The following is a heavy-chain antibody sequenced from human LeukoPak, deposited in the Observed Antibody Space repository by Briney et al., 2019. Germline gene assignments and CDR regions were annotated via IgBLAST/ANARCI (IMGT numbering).Heavy chain of an antibody. D-gene: IGHD3-22*01. Sequence: LAGGSLRLSCVGSGFTFSNYFMHWVRPAPGKGLEFVSGISDNGGNTFYANSVKGRFSISRDNSKNTLYLEMGSLRPEDTAVYFCARGRHYSDNSAYYYDCWGQGTLVTVSS. V-gene: IGHV3-64*01. CDR1: GFTFSNYF. CDR3: ARGRHYSDNSAYYYDC. CDR2: ISDNGGNT. J-gene: IGHJ4*03.